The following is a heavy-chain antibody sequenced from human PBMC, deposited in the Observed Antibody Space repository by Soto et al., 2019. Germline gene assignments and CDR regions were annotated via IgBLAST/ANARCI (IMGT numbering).Heavy chain of an antibody. CDR3: ARDLRIAAAGTWVVDYYYSMDV. D-gene: IGHD6-13*01. Sequence: QVQLQQSGPGLVKPSQTLSLTCAISGDSVSSNSAAWNWIRQSPSRGLEWLGRTYYRSKWYNDYAVSVKSRITINPDTSKNQFSLQLNSVTPEDTAVYYCARDLRIAAAGTWVVDYYYSMDVWGQGTTVTVSS. V-gene: IGHV6-1*01. CDR2: TYYRSKWYN. CDR1: GDSVSSNSAA. J-gene: IGHJ6*02.